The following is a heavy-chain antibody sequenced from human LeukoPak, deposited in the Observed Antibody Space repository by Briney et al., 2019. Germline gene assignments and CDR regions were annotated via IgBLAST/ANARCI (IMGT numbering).Heavy chain of an antibody. CDR2: IYYSGST. Sequence: SETLSLTCTVSGGSISSGDYYWSWIRQPPGKGLEWIGYIYYSGSTYYNPPLKSRVTISVDTSKNQFSLKLSSVTAADTAVYYCARGGSHYYDSSGYYSYYFDYWGQGTLVTVSS. V-gene: IGHV4-30-4*08. D-gene: IGHD3-22*01. J-gene: IGHJ4*02. CDR3: ARGGSHYYDSSGYYSYYFDY. CDR1: GGSISSGDYY.